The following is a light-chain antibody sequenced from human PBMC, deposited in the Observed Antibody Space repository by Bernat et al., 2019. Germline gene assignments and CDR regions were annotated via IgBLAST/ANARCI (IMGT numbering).Light chain of an antibody. CDR1: QSIDTS. CDR2: TAS. CDR3: QQGYSIRT. J-gene: IGKJ1*01. V-gene: IGKV1-39*01. Sequence: DIQLTQSPSSLSASVGDIVTITCRASQSIDTSLNWYQQKPGKAPRLLIYTASALQPDVPSRFNGPGSGTDFTLKITGLQREDFATYYCQQGYSIRTFGQGTKVEIK.